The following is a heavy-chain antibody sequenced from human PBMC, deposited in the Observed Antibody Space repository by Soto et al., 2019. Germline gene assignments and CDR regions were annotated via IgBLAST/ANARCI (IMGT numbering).Heavy chain of an antibody. D-gene: IGHD3-3*02. CDR2: ISGRDGAI. V-gene: IGHV3-48*02. J-gene: IGHJ4*02. CDR1: GFSFSFYS. Sequence: QPGGSLRLSCAASGFSFSFYSMNWVRQAPGKGLEWVSYISGRDGAINYVDSVKGRFTISIDIAKNSLYLQMNSLRDEDTAVYFCARDHLWAFDYWGQGVLVTVSS. CDR3: ARDHLWAFDY.